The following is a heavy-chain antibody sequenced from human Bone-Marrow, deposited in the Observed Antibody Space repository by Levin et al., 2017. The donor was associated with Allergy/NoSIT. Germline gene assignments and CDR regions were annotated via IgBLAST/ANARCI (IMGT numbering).Heavy chain of an antibody. CDR1: GFTVYNNY. V-gene: IGHV3-66*01. J-gene: IGHJ4*02. D-gene: IGHD2-8*01. CDR3: ARNVPLTANGY. CDR2: IYSGGTT. Sequence: GGSLRLSCAVSGFTVYNNYMSWVRQAPGKGLEWVSLIYSGGTTQYADSAKGRFTISRDSSKNTLYLQMNSLTPEDTAMYYCARNVPLTANGYWGQGTLVTVSS.